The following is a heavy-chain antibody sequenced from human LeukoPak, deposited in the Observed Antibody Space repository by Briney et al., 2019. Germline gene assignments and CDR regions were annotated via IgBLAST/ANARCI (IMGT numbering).Heavy chain of an antibody. CDR1: GFTFSSYS. CDR2: ISSSSSYI. J-gene: IGHJ4*02. Sequence: PGGSLRLSCAASGFTFSSYSMNWVRQAPGKGLEWVSSISSSSSYIYYADSVKGRFTISRDNAKNSLYLQMNSLRAEDTAVYYCARDPLDCSGGSCYQNWNDVEDYWGQGTLVTVSS. V-gene: IGHV3-21*01. CDR3: ARDPLDCSGGSCYQNWNDVEDY. D-gene: IGHD2-15*01.